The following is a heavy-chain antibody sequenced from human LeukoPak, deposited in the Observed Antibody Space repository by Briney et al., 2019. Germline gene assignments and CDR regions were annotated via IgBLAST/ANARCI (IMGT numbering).Heavy chain of an antibody. V-gene: IGHV1-46*01. CDR1: GYTFTSYY. D-gene: IGHD1-26*01. Sequence: GASVKVSCKASGYTFTSYYMHWVRQAPGQGLEWMGIINTSGGSTTYAQKFQGRVTMTRDTSTSTVYMELSSLRSDDTALYYCAREYSGSSCFDYWGQGTLVTVSS. CDR2: INTSGGST. CDR3: AREYSGSSCFDY. J-gene: IGHJ4*02.